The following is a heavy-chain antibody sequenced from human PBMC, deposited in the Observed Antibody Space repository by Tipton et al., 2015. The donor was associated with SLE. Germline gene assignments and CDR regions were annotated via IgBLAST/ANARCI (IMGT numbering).Heavy chain of an antibody. CDR2: IFYTGGT. V-gene: IGHV4-59*01. Sequence: TLSLTCTVSGGSISSYYWSWIRQSPGKGLEWIGYIFYTGGTNYNPSLKSRVTISVDTSKNQFSLKLSSVTAADTAVYYCARDSQFLPYGMDVWGQGTTVTVSS. CDR3: ARDSQFLPYGMDV. CDR1: GGSISSYY. D-gene: IGHD5-24*01. J-gene: IGHJ6*02.